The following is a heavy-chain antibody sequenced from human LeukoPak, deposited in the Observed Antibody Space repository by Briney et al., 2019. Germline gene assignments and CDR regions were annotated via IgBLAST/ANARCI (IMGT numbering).Heavy chain of an antibody. V-gene: IGHV4-59*01. CDR2: VYYSGST. D-gene: IGHD6-13*01. CDR3: AKGRGDGSSPFDY. Sequence: PETLSLTCTVSGGSISSYYWSWIRQPPGKGLEWIGCVYYSGSTNYNPSLKSRVTISVDTSKNQFSLKLSSVTAADTAVYYCAKGRGDGSSPFDYWGQGTLVTVSS. J-gene: IGHJ4*02. CDR1: GGSISSYY.